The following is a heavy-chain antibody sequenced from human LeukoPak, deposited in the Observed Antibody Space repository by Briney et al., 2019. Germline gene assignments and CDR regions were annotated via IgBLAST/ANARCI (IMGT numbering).Heavy chain of an antibody. CDR2: ISSSGSTI. D-gene: IGHD2-2*01. Sequence: GGSLRLSCAAPGFTFSDYYMSWIRQAPGKGLEWVSHISSSGSTIYYADPVKGRFTISRDNAKNSLYLQMNSLRAEDTAVYYCARAPGGYQLPKHFDYWGQGTLVTVSS. CDR3: ARAPGGYQLPKHFDY. CDR1: GFTFSDYY. J-gene: IGHJ4*02. V-gene: IGHV3-11*01.